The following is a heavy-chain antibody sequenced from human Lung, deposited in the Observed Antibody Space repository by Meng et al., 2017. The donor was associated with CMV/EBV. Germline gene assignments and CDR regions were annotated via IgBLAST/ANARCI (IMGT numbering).Heavy chain of an antibody. V-gene: IGHV1-18*01. Sequence: QAQLGRSGGDGKKPGASGKVSCKASGYTFTNYGITWVRQAPGQGLEWMGWINAYNGDTNYAQTLQGRVTMTTDTSTSTAYMELRSLRSDDTAVYYCARVEVGITSGDYWGQGTLVTVSS. CDR2: INAYNGDT. J-gene: IGHJ4*02. CDR3: ARVEVGITSGDY. D-gene: IGHD1-26*01. CDR1: GYTFTNYG.